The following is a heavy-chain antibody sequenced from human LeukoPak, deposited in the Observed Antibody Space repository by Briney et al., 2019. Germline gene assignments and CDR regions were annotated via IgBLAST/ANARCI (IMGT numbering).Heavy chain of an antibody. CDR3: VKKNNWFDP. J-gene: IGHJ5*02. V-gene: IGHV3-23*01. CDR2: ISDTGTST. Sequence: GGSLRLSCTASGFTFSSYAMSWVRQAPGKGLERVSGISDTGTSTYYAGSVRGRFTISRDNSKNTLFLQMKGLRADDTAVYYCVKKNNWFDPWGQGTLVTVSS. CDR1: GFTFSSYA.